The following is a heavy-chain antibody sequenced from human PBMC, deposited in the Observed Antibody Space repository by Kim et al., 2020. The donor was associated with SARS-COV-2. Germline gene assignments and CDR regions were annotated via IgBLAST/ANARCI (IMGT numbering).Heavy chain of an antibody. CDR2: T. J-gene: IGHJ4*02. D-gene: IGHD3-10*01. CDR3: ARDLWGAIDY. V-gene: IGHV3-74*01. Sequence: TISGDSGQAPFTIARDNAKNTLYLQMNSLRAEDTAVYYCARDLWGAIDYWGQGTLVTVSS.